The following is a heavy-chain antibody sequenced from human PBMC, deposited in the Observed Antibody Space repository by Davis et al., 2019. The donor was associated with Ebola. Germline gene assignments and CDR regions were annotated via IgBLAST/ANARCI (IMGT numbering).Heavy chain of an antibody. CDR3: ATLRDYGDYFDY. CDR2: INHSGST. D-gene: IGHD3-16*01. CDR1: GGSFSGYY. J-gene: IGHJ4*02. V-gene: IGHV4-34*01. Sequence: MPSETLSLTCAVYGGSFSGYYWRWIRQPPGKGLAWIGEINHSGSTNYNPSLKSRVTISVDTSKNQFSLKLSSVTAADTAVYYCATLRDYGDYFDYWGQGTLVTVSS.